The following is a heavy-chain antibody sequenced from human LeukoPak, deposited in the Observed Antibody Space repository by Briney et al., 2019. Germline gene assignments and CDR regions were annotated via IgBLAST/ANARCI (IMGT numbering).Heavy chain of an antibody. Sequence: ESLKISCKGSGYSFTSYWIGWVRQMPGKGLEWMGIIYPGDSDTRYSPSFQGQVTISADKSISTAYLQWSSLKASDTAMYYCARHRLDYGDYRTINWFDPWGQGTLVTVSS. CDR1: GYSFTSYW. CDR3: ARHRLDYGDYRTINWFDP. CDR2: IYPGDSDT. J-gene: IGHJ5*02. D-gene: IGHD4-17*01. V-gene: IGHV5-51*01.